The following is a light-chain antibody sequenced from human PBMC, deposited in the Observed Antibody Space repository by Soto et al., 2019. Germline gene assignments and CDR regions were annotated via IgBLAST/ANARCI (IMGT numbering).Light chain of an antibody. J-gene: IGKJ5*01. Sequence: EIVLTQYTGTLSLSPGERATLSCRASQSVSNNYLAWYQQKPGQAPRLLIYGASNRATGIPDRFSGSGSGTDFTLTISRLEPEDTAVYYCQQYGSSPLITFGQGTRLEIK. CDR1: QSVSNNY. CDR2: GAS. V-gene: IGKV3-20*01. CDR3: QQYGSSPLIT.